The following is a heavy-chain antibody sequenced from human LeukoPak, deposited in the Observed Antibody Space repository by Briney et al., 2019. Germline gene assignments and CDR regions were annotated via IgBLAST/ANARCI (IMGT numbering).Heavy chain of an antibody. D-gene: IGHD3-10*01. Sequence: GGSLRLSCAASGFTFSSYWMHWVRQAPGKGLVWVSRINSDGSSTSYADPVKGRFTISRDNAKNTLYLQMNSLRAEDTAVYYCASAMVRGVIDYWGQGTLVTVSS. CDR2: INSDGSST. CDR1: GFTFSSYW. J-gene: IGHJ4*02. CDR3: ASAMVRGVIDY. V-gene: IGHV3-74*01.